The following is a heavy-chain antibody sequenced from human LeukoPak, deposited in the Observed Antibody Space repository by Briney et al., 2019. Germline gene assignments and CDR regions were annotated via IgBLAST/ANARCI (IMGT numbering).Heavy chain of an antibody. D-gene: IGHD1-26*01. J-gene: IGHJ3*02. CDR3: ASEVGATVGAFDI. CDR1: GFTVSGNY. CDR2: IYSGGST. Sequence: GGSLRLSCAASGFTVSGNYMSWVRQAPGKGLEWVSVIYSGGSTYYADSVKGRFTISRDNSKNTLYLQMNSLRAEDTAVYYCASEVGATVGAFDIWGQRTMVTVSS. V-gene: IGHV3-53*01.